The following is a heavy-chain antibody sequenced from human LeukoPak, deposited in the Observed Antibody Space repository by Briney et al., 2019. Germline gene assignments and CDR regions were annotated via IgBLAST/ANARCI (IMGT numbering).Heavy chain of an antibody. CDR2: IKSKTDGGTT. V-gene: IGHV3-15*01. J-gene: IGHJ4*02. CDR3: TTGRALTDYYFDY. CDR1: GFTFSNAW. Sequence: GGSLRLSCAASGFTFSNAWMSWVRQAPGKGLECVGRIKSKTDGGTTDYAAPVKGRFTISRDDSKNTLYLQMNSLKTEDTAVYYCTTGRALTDYYFDYWGQGTLVTVSS.